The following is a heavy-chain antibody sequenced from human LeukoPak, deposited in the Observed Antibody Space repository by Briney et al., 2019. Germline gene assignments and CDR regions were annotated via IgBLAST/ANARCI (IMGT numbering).Heavy chain of an antibody. V-gene: IGHV3-30*18. D-gene: IGHD6-13*01. J-gene: IGHJ6*02. CDR2: ISYDGSNK. CDR3: AKDGSSWWYYGMDV. Sequence: GGSLRLSCAASGFTSYGMHWVRQAPGKGLEWVAVISYDGSNKYYADSVKGRFTISRDNSKNTLYLQMNSLRAEDTAVYYCAKDGSSWWYYGMDVWGQGTTVTVSS. CDR1: GFTSYG.